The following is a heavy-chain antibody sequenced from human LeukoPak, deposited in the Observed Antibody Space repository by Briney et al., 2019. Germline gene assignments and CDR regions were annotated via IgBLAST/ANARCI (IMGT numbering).Heavy chain of an antibody. CDR1: GFTFSSYR. D-gene: IGHD3-22*01. J-gene: IGHJ3*02. Sequence: GGSLRLSCAASGFTFSSYRMSWVRQAPGKGLEWVANIKQDGSEKYYVDSVKGRFTISRDNAKNSLYLQMNSLRAEDTAVYYSVVITTRGLDIWGQGTMVTVSS. CDR2: IKQDGSEK. CDR3: VVITTRGLDI. V-gene: IGHV3-7*01.